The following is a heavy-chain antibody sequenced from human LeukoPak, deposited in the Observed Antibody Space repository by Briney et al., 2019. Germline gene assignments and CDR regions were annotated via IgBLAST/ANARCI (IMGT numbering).Heavy chain of an antibody. Sequence: SETLSLTCTVSGGSISSSSYYWGWIRQPPGKGLEWIGSIYHSGITYYNPSLKSRVTISVDTSKNQFSLKLSSVTAADTAVFDCAGSDYYYYMDVWGKGTTVTVSS. CDR3: AGSDYYYYMDV. CDR2: IYHSGIT. D-gene: IGHD3-10*01. CDR1: GGSISSSSYY. V-gene: IGHV4-39*01. J-gene: IGHJ6*03.